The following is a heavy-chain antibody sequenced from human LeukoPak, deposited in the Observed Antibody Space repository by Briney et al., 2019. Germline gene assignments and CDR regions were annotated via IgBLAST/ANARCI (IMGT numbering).Heavy chain of an antibody. J-gene: IGHJ4*02. CDR1: GYTFTSYG. CDR3: ARAEDSSGYVGFDY. CDR2: ISAYNGNT. D-gene: IGHD3-22*01. V-gene: IGHV1-18*01. Sequence: ASVKVSCKASGYTFTSYGISWVGQAPGQGLEWMGWISAYNGNTNYAQKLQGRVTMTTDTSTSTAYMELRSLRSDDTAVYYCARAEDSSGYVGFDYWGQGTLVTVSS.